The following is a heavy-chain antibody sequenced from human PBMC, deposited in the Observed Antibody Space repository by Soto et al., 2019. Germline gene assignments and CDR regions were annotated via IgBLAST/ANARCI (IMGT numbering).Heavy chain of an antibody. J-gene: IGHJ4*02. Sequence: ASVKVSCKASGYTFPNYGITWVRQAPGQGLEWMGWISAYKTNIKYAQKFQGRVTLTTDTSTSTAYMEPRSLRSDDTAIYYCVRDLDGSGAYYTDFWGQGTLVTVP. CDR3: VRDLDGSGAYYTDF. V-gene: IGHV1-18*01. CDR1: GYTFPNYG. CDR2: ISAYKTNI. D-gene: IGHD3-10*01.